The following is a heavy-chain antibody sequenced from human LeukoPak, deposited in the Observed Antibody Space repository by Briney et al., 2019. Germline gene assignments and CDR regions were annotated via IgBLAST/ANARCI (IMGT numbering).Heavy chain of an antibody. V-gene: IGHV1-69*06. CDR1: GGTFSSYA. CDR2: IIPIFGTA. J-gene: IGHJ5*02. CDR3: AREMAHCSGGSCYLQGENWFDP. D-gene: IGHD2-15*01. Sequence: GASVKVSCKASGGTFSSYAISWVRQAPGQGLEWTGGIIPIFGTANYAQKFQGRVTITADKSTSTAYMELSSLRSEDTAVYYCAREMAHCSGGSCYLQGENWFDPWGQGTLVTVSS.